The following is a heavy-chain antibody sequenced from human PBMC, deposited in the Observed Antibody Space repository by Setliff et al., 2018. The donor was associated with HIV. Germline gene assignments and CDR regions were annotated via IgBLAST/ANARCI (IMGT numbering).Heavy chain of an antibody. J-gene: IGHJ4*02. D-gene: IGHD3-22*01. CDR1: GFTFSTYW. CDR3: AKDLVYYDSSGDLDY. CDR2: IKQDGSEK. V-gene: IGHV3-7*05. Sequence: PGGSLRLSCAASGFTFSTYWMSWVRQAPGKGLEWVANIKQDGSEKNYMDSLKGRFTISRDNSKNTLYLQMNSLRAEDTAVYYCAKDLVYYDSSGDLDYWGQGTLVTVSS.